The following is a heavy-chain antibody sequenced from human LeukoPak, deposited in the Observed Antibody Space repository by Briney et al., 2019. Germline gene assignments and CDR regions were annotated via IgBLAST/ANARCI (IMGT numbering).Heavy chain of an antibody. D-gene: IGHD5-18*01. J-gene: IGHJ6*02. CDR2: FDPEDGET. Sequence: ASVKVSCKVSGYTLTELSMHWVRQAPGKGLEWMGGFDPEDGETIYAQKSQGRVTMTEDTSTDTAYMELSSLRSEDTAVYYCATGASWIQLWFNYYYYGMDVWGQGTTVTVSS. CDR1: GYTLTELS. V-gene: IGHV1-24*01. CDR3: ATGASWIQLWFNYYYYGMDV.